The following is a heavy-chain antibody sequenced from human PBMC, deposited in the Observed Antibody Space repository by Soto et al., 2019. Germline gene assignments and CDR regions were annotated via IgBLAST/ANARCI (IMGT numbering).Heavy chain of an antibody. V-gene: IGHV3-30-3*01. J-gene: IGHJ6*02. CDR2: ISYDGSNK. Sequence: GGSLRLSCAASGFTFSSYAMHWVRQAPGKGLEWVAVISYDGSNKTYADSVKGRLTISRDNSKNTLYLQMNSLRAEDTAVYYCARDLRLRPPRATYYYYGMDVWGQGTTVTVSS. D-gene: IGHD5-12*01. CDR1: GFTFSSYA. CDR3: ARDLRLRPPRATYYYYGMDV.